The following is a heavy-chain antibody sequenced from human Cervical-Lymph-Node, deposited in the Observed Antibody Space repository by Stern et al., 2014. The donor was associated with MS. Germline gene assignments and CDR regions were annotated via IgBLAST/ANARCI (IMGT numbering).Heavy chain of an antibody. D-gene: IGHD4-17*01. V-gene: IGHV2-5*02. CDR3: AHTTVTFDEAYGLDV. CDR1: GFSLNTSGEG. CDR2: IYWDADE. Sequence: QVTLKESGPTLVKPTQTLTLTCTFSGFSLNTSGEGVGWLRQPPGKALEWLAVIYWDADELYSPSRNSRLTITKDTSKNQVVLTMANMDQVDTGTYYCAHTTVTFDEAYGLDVWGQGTTVTVSS. J-gene: IGHJ6*02.